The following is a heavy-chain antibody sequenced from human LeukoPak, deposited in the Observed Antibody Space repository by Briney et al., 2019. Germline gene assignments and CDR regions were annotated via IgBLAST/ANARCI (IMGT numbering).Heavy chain of an antibody. CDR1: GFTFSSYS. CDR2: ISSSSSTI. D-gene: IGHD3-22*01. V-gene: IGHV3-48*01. CDR3: ARASGYYYDSSGEKYYFDY. Sequence: PGGSLRLSCAASGFTFSSYSMNWVRQAPGKGLEWVSYISSSSSTIYYADSVKGRFTISRDNAKNSLYLQMNSLRAEDTAVYYCARASGYYYDSSGEKYYFDYWGQGTLVTVSS. J-gene: IGHJ4*02.